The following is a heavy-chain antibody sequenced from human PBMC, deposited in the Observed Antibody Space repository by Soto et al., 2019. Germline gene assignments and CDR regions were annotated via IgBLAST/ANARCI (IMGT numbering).Heavy chain of an antibody. V-gene: IGHV3-30-3*01. CDR1: GFTFSSYA. CDR3: ARDLADYDFWSGYSGHYYYYGMDV. CDR2: ISYDGSNK. J-gene: IGHJ6*02. Sequence: GGSLRLSCAASGFTFSSYAMHWVRQAPGKGLEWVAVISYDGSNKYYADSVKGRFTISRDNSKNTLYLQMNSLRAEDTAVYYWARDLADYDFWSGYSGHYYYYGMDVWGQGTTVTVSS. D-gene: IGHD3-3*01.